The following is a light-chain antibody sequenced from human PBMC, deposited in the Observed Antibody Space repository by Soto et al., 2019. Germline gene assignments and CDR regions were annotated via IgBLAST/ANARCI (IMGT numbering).Light chain of an antibody. V-gene: IGKV1-5*01. CDR2: DAS. CDR1: QSVSIW. Sequence: DIQMPQSPSTLSASVGATLPITCRASQSVSIWLAWYQKKPGKAPQVLIWDASTLQSGVASRFSGSGSGTEFTLIISGLQPDDSATYYCQQYTNTNNPWMVGQGIKVGIK. J-gene: IGKJ2*01. CDR3: QQYTNTNNPWM.